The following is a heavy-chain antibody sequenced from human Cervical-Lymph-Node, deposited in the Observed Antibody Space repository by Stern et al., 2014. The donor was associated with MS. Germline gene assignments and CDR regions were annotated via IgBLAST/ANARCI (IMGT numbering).Heavy chain of an antibody. D-gene: IGHD6-13*01. V-gene: IGHV4-61*02. CDR1: GGSISSANYY. CDR3: AKVGQQLVPWKWFDP. CDR2: INTGGST. J-gene: IGHJ5*02. Sequence: QLQLQESGPGLVKPSQTLSLTCTVSGGSISSANYYWNWVRQPAGKGLEWIGRINTGGSTNYNPPLKSRDTISIDTSKNQFSLKLSSVTAADTAVYYCAKVGQQLVPWKWFDPWGQGTLVTVSS.